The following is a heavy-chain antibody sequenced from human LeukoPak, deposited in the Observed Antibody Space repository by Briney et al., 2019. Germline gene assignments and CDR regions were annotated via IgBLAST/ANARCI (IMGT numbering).Heavy chain of an antibody. D-gene: IGHD3-10*01. J-gene: IGHJ4*02. CDR3: ARQRFALDY. CDR1: GGSISSHY. CDR2: IYYSGST. V-gene: IGHV4-59*08. Sequence: PSETLSLTCTVSGGSISSHYWTWIRQPPGKGLEWIGYIYYSGSTNYNPSLKSRVTISVDTSKNQFSLQLNSVTPEDTAVYYCARQRFALDYWGQGTLVTVSS.